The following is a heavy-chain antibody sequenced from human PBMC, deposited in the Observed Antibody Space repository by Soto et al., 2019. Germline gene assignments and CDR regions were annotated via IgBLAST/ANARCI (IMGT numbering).Heavy chain of an antibody. V-gene: IGHV4-59*01. D-gene: IGHD1-1*01. Sequence: QVQLQESGPGLVKPSETLSLTCTVSGDSISSYFWRWIRQPPGKGLEWIGHIHYSGSSNYNPSLKSRVTISVDTSNNQLSLKLSSVTAADTDVYYCARVNQLAPKRNAFDIWGQGTMAIVSS. CDR3: ARVNQLAPKRNAFDI. CDR2: IHYSGSS. J-gene: IGHJ3*02. CDR1: GDSISSYF.